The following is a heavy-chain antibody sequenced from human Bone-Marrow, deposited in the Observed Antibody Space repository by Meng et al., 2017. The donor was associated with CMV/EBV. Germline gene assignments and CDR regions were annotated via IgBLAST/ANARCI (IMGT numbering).Heavy chain of an antibody. CDR2: ISSSGSTI. V-gene: IGHV3-11*01. Sequence: GESLKISCAASGFTFSDYYMSWIRQAPGKGLEWVSYISSSGSTIYYADSVKGRFTISRDNAKNSLYLQMNSLRAEDTAVYYCAKGGYGSDKGLDYWGQGTMVTVSS. CDR3: AKGGYGSDKGLDY. D-gene: IGHD3-10*01. J-gene: IGHJ4*02. CDR1: GFTFSDYY.